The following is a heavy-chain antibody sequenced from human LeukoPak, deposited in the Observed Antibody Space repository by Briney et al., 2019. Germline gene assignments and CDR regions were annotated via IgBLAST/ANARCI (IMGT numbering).Heavy chain of an antibody. CDR3: ARNGAAAGSGNWFDP. Sequence: SQTLSLTCTVSGGSISRGGYYWSWIRQHPGKGLEWIGYIYYSGSTYYNPSLKSRVTISVDTSKNPFSLKLSSVTAADTAVYYCARNGAAAGSGNWFDPWGQGTLVTVSS. V-gene: IGHV4-31*03. J-gene: IGHJ5*02. CDR1: GGSISRGGYY. D-gene: IGHD6-13*01. CDR2: IYYSGST.